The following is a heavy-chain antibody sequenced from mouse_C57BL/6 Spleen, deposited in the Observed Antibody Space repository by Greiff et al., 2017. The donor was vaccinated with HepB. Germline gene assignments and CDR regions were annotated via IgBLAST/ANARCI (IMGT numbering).Heavy chain of an antibody. Sequence: QVHVKQSGAELVRPGASVTLSCKASGYTFTDYEMHWVKQTPVHGLEWIGAIDPETGGTAYNQKFKGKAILTADKSSSTAYMELRSLTSEDSAVYYCTLITTVEGAWFAYWGQGTLVTVSA. D-gene: IGHD1-1*01. V-gene: IGHV1-15*01. CDR3: TLITTVEGAWFAY. CDR1: GYTFTDYE. CDR2: IDPETGGT. J-gene: IGHJ3*01.